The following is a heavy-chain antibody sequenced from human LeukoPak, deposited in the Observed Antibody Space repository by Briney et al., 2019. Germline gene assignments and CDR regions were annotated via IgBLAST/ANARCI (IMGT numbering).Heavy chain of an antibody. CDR2: ISGSGGST. Sequence: GGSLRLSCAASGFTFSSYAMSWVRQAPGKGLKWVSAISGSGGSTYYADSVKGRFTISRDNSKNTLYLQMNSLRAEDTAVYYCAKPEERIQISKPLFDYWGQGTLVTVSS. CDR3: AKPEERIQISKPLFDY. CDR1: GFTFSSYA. D-gene: IGHD5-18*01. V-gene: IGHV3-23*01. J-gene: IGHJ4*02.